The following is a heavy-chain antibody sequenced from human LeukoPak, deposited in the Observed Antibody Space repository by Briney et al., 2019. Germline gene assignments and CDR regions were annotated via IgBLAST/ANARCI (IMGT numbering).Heavy chain of an antibody. CDR1: GFTFSGYS. CDR3: ASGASETMVGL. V-gene: IGHV3-21*01. J-gene: IGHJ4*02. CDR2: ISSSSSYI. Sequence: GGSLRLSCAASGFTFSGYSMNWVRQAPGKGLEWVSSISSSSSYIYYADSVKGRFTISRDNAKNSLYLQMNSLRAEDTAVYYCASGASETMVGLWGQGTLVTVSS. D-gene: IGHD4/OR15-4a*01.